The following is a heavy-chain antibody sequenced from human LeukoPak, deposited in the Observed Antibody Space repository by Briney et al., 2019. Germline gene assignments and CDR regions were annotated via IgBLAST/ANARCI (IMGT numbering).Heavy chain of an antibody. V-gene: IGHV3-30*02. J-gene: IGHJ5*02. Sequence: SCKASGYTFTSYYMHWVRQAPGKGLEWVAFVRNDGSNEYYVGSVKGRFTISRDKSKNTLYLQMNSLRAEDTAVYSCAKESDSGYHSEGPKTWGLGTLVTVSS. CDR3: AKESDSGYHSEGPKT. CDR1: GYTFTSYY. D-gene: IGHD5-12*01. CDR2: VRNDGSNE.